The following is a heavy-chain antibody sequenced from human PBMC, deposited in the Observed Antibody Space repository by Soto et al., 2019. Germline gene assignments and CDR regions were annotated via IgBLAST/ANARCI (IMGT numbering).Heavy chain of an antibody. D-gene: IGHD5-18*01. Sequence: GGSLRLSCAASGFTFSSYGMHWVRQAPGKGLEWVAVIWYDGSNKYYADSVKGRFTISRDNSKNTLYLQMNSLRAEDTAVYYCASDQRYSYANPDYWGQGTLVTVSS. CDR2: IWYDGSNK. V-gene: IGHV3-33*01. CDR3: ASDQRYSYANPDY. J-gene: IGHJ4*02. CDR1: GFTFSSYG.